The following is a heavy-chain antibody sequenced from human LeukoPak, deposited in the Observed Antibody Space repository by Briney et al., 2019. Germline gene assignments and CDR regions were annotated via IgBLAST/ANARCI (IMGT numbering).Heavy chain of an antibody. CDR3: ARDYYDSSGYSRFGP. CDR1: GYTLTELS. D-gene: IGHD3-22*01. CDR2: INPNSGGT. Sequence: ASVKVSCKVSGYTLTELSMHWVRQAPGQGLEWMGWINPNSGGTDYAQKFQGRVTMTRDTSISTAYMEVSRLRSDDTAVYYCARDYYDSSGYSRFGPWGQGTLVTVSS. V-gene: IGHV1-2*02. J-gene: IGHJ5*02.